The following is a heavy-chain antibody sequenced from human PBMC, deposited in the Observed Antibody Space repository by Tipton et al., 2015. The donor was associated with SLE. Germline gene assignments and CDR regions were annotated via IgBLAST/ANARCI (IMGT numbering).Heavy chain of an antibody. CDR2: IYYSGST. CDR3: ARTFPYGGFDP. V-gene: IGHV4-59*01. J-gene: IGHJ5*02. CDR1: GASISSSY. D-gene: IGHD4-23*01. Sequence: TLSLTCTVSGASISSSYWSWIRQPPGKGLEWIGYIYYSGSTNYNPSLKSRVTISVDASKNQFSLKLSSVTAADTAVYYCARTFPYGGFDPWGQGTLVTVSS.